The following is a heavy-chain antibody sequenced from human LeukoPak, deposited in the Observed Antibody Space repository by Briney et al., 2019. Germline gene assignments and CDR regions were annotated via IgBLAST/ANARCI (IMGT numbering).Heavy chain of an antibody. D-gene: IGHD3-10*01. CDR3: VKDSSSGSDFDY. V-gene: IGHV3-64D*06. CDR1: GFTFSRYA. Sequence: GGSLRLSCSASGFTFSRYAMHWVRQAPGKGLEYVSAISSNGGSTYYADSVKGRFTISRDNSRNTLHLQMSSLRVEDTAVYYCVKDSSSGSDFDYWGQGTLVIVSS. J-gene: IGHJ4*02. CDR2: ISSNGGST.